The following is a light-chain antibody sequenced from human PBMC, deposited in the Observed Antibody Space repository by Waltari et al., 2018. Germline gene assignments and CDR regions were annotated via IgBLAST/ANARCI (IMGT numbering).Light chain of an antibody. Sequence: QSALTQPASVSGSPGQSITISCTETSSDVGGYNLVSWYQQHPGKVPKLIIYEGDRRPSGGSNRFSGSRSGNTASLTISGLQAEDEADYYCCSYAGSSTVVFGGGTKLTVL. CDR3: CSYAGSSTVV. CDR1: SSDVGGYNL. V-gene: IGLV2-23*01. CDR2: EGD. J-gene: IGLJ2*01.